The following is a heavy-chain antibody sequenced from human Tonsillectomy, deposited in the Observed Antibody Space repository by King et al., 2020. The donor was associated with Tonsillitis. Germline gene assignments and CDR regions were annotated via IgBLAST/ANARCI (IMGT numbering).Heavy chain of an antibody. CDR1: GCSISSGYY. D-gene: IGHD1-14*01. CDR2: IYHTGST. V-gene: IGHV4-38-2*02. Sequence: VQLQESGPGLVKPSETLSLTCTVSGCSISSGYYWGWSRQPPGKGLGWVGNIYHTGSTYYNPSLKSRVTIAVDTSRNQFSLKLSSVPAADTAVYYCARQAKVPTTGTRWGQGTLVTVSS. J-gene: IGHJ4*02. CDR3: ARQAKVPTTGTR.